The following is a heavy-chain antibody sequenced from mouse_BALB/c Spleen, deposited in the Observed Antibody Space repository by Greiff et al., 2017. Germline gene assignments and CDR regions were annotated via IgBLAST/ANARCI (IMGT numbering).Heavy chain of an antibody. V-gene: IGHV5-6-5*01. J-gene: IGHJ3*01. CDR1: GFTFSSYA. CDR3: ARVGGGYYSLAY. Sequence: EVQVVESGGGLVKPGGSLKLSCAASGFTFSSYAMSWVRQTPEKRLEWVASISSGGSTYYPDSVKGRFTISRDNARNILYLQMSSLRSEDTAMYYCARVGGGYYSLAYWGQGTLVTVSA. D-gene: IGHD2-12*01. CDR2: ISSGGST.